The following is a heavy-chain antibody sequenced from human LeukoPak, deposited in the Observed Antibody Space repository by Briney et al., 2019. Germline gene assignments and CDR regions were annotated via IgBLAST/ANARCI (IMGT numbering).Heavy chain of an antibody. CDR1: GFTFRNYG. Sequence: PGGSLRLSCTASGFTFRNYGMNWVRQAPGKGLEWVAGIWYDGSNKDYVDSVKGRFTISRDNSKNTLYLEMNSLTVEDTAVYYCAKGDYDILTGYYKGRNWFDPWGQGTLVTVSS. V-gene: IGHV3-33*06. J-gene: IGHJ5*02. CDR2: IWYDGSNK. CDR3: AKGDYDILTGYYKGRNWFDP. D-gene: IGHD3-9*01.